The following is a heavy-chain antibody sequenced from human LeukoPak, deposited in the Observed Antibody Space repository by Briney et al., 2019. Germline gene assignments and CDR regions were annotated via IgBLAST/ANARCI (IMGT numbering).Heavy chain of an antibody. CDR3: ARFLQLWSPYDAFDI. CDR1: GGTFSSYA. D-gene: IGHD5-18*01. V-gene: IGHV1-69*06. J-gene: IGHJ3*02. Sequence: ASVKVSCKASGGTFSSYAISWVRQAPGQGLEWMGGIIPIFGTANYAQKFQGRVTITADKSTSTAYMELSSLRSEDTAVYYCARFLQLWSPYDAFDIWGQGTMVTVSS. CDR2: IIPIFGTA.